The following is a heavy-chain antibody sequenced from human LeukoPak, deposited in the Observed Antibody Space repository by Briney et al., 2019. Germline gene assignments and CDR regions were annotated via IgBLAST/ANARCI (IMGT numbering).Heavy chain of an antibody. V-gene: IGHV3-23*01. D-gene: IGHD1-26*01. CDR2: ISGSGDNL. CDR1: KFTFNNYA. Sequence: RGSLRLSWLASKFTFNNYAMTWVRQAPGKVLEWVSFISGSGDNLDYADSGKGRSTIRRDKPKNTPYLQINSLRGKHTSVNQRASDGYSGGYYHLYYFFMDVWGKGTMVTVSS. J-gene: IGHJ6*03. CDR3: ASDGYSGGYYHLYYFFMDV.